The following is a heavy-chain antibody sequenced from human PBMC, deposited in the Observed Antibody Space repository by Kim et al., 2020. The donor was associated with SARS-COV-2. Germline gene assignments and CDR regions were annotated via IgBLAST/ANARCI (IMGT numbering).Heavy chain of an antibody. V-gene: IGHV3-64*01. D-gene: IGHD3-22*01. J-gene: IGHJ4*02. Sequence: RFTISRDNSKNTLYLQMGSLRAEDMAVYYCARDLPYYYDSSGYYHMGFDYWGQGTLVTVSS. CDR3: ARDLPYYYDSSGYYHMGFDY.